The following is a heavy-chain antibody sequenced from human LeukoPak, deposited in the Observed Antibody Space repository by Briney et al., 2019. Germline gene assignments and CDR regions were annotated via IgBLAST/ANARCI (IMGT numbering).Heavy chain of an antibody. CDR3: ARGGLRFLEWSHYYGMDV. CDR1: GGSISSYY. D-gene: IGHD3-3*01. Sequence: SETLSLTCTVSGGSISSYYWSWIRQPAGKGLEWIGRIYTSGSTNYNPSLKSRVATSVDTSKNQFSLKLSSVTAADTAVYYCARGGLRFLEWSHYYGMDVWGQGTTVTVSS. CDR2: IYTSGST. J-gene: IGHJ6*02. V-gene: IGHV4-4*07.